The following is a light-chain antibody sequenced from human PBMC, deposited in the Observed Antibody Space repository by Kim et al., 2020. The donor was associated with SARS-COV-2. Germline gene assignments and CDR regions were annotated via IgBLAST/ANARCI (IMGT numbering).Light chain of an antibody. CDR3: QSYDSSNQV. J-gene: IGLJ2*01. CDR2: EDN. V-gene: IGLV6-57*03. Sequence: GKTVTISCTRSIGGIASNYVEWYQQRPGSAPTTVIYEDNHRPSGVPDRFSGSIDSSSTSASLTISGLKTEDEADYYCQSYDSSNQVFGGGTQLTVL. CDR1: IGGIASNY.